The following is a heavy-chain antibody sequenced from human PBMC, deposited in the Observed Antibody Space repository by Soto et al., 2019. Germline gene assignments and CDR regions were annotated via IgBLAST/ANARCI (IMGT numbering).Heavy chain of an antibody. D-gene: IGHD5-12*01. CDR2: TYYRSKWYN. CDR3: ARVPNLLRPQTGCEAACDR. CDR1: GDSISSNIAA. V-gene: IGHV6-1*01. J-gene: IGHJ3*02. Sequence: QTPPLTCSISGDSISSNIAAWDWIRQSPASGLDWLGRTYYRSKWYNDYAVSVKSLITINPDTSQNQFSLQLNSGTPEDTSVYFCARVPNLLRPQTGCEAACDRWGEGTMVT.